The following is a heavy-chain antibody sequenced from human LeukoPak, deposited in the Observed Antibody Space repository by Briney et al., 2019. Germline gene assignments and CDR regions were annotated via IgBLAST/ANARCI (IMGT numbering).Heavy chain of an antibody. CDR2: IYWDDDK. V-gene: IGHV2-5*02. CDR3: AHGRDWGRGTFFDY. Sequence: SGPTLVNPTQTFTLTCTFSGFSLSTSGVTVGWIRQPPGKALEWLALIYWDDDKRYSPSLRSRLTITKDTSKNQVVLTLTIMDPMDTATYYCAHGRDWGRGTFFDYWGQGTLVTVSS. CDR1: GFSLSTSGVT. J-gene: IGHJ4*02. D-gene: IGHD7-27*01.